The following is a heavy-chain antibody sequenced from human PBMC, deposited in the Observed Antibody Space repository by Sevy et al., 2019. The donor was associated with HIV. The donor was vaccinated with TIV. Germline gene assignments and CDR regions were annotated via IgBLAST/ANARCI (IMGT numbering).Heavy chain of an antibody. J-gene: IGHJ3*02. V-gene: IGHV3-23*01. CDR2: ISCDGGST. CDR3: AKPRGQQLVRLGAFDI. CDR1: GFTFNSFA. Sequence: GGSLRLSCAASGFTFNSFAMSWVRQAPGKGLEWVLSISCDGGSTYHADSVKGRFTISRDNSKNTLYLQMNSLGGEDTARYYCAKPRGQQLVRLGAFDIWGQGTMVTVSS. D-gene: IGHD6-13*01.